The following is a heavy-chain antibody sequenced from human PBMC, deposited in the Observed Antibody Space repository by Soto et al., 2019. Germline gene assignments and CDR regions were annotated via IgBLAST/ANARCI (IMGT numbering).Heavy chain of an antibody. J-gene: IGHJ5*02. CDR1: GGTFSSYA. Sequence: ASVKVSCKASGGTFSSYAISWVRQAPGQGLEWMGGIIPIFGTANYAQKFQGRVTITADESTSTAYMELSSLRSGDTAVYYCARGVPVADHNWFDPWGQGTLVTVSS. CDR3: ARGVPVADHNWFDP. V-gene: IGHV1-69*13. CDR2: IIPIFGTA. D-gene: IGHD6-19*01.